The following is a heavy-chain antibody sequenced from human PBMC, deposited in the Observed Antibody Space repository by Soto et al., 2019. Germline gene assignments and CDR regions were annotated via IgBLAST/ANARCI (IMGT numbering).Heavy chain of an antibody. CDR1: GDSINSNDYY. V-gene: IGHV4-30-4*01. CDR3: ARMSYYYDKWYFDL. CDR2: VYYSGST. J-gene: IGHJ2*01. Sequence: SETLSLTCTVSGDSINSNDYYWNWIRQTPGKGLEWIGYVYYSGSTYYIPSLKSRLSMSVDTSKNQFSLKLSSVTAADTAIYYCARMSYYYDKWYFDLWGRGTLVTSPQ. D-gene: IGHD3-22*01.